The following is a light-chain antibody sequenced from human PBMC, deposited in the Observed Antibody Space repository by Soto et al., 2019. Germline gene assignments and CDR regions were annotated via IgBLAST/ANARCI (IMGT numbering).Light chain of an antibody. Sequence: EIVLTQSPGILSLSPGERATLSCRASQSVSNDFLAWYQQKPGQAPRLLIYGASPRATDVPDRFSGSGSGADFTLTISRLEPEDFAVYYCQQYGSSPPRTFGQGTKVE. CDR2: GAS. J-gene: IGKJ1*01. V-gene: IGKV3-20*01. CDR3: QQYGSSPPRT. CDR1: QSVSNDF.